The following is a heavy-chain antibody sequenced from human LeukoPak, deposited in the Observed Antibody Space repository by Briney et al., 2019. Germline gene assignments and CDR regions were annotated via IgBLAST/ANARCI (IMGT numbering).Heavy chain of an antibody. CDR3: ARGGWNKFDY. Sequence: SETLSLTCTVSGGSISSYYWSWIRQPPGKGLEWIGFIFYSGTANYNPSLKSRVTISVDTSKNQFSLKLSSVTAADTAVYYCARGGWNKFDYWGQGTLVTVSS. J-gene: IGHJ4*02. CDR1: GGSISSYY. D-gene: IGHD3-22*01. CDR2: IFYSGTA. V-gene: IGHV4-59*01.